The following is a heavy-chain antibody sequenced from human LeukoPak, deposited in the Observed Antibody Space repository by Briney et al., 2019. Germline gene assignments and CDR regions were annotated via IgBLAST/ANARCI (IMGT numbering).Heavy chain of an antibody. CDR2: IYTTESS. Sequence: SETLSLTCTLSGVSICSYYWSWMRQPAGKGLEWIVRIYTTESSNYNPSLKSRVTMSVDTSKSQFSLNLSSVTAADTAVYYCAREGVGAVGPFDYWGQGGLVTVSS. V-gene: IGHV4-4*07. CDR3: AREGVGAVGPFDY. D-gene: IGHD6-13*01. J-gene: IGHJ4*02. CDR1: GVSICSYY.